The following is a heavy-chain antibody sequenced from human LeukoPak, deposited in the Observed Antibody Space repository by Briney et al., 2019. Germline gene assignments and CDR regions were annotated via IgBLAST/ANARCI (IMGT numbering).Heavy chain of an antibody. CDR3: ARSRPIVVVTSIAFDI. CDR1: GGSISSGGYY. Sequence: SETLSLTCTVSGGSISSGGYYWSWIRQPPGKGLEWIGYIYYSGSTYYNPSLKSRVTISVDTSKNQFSLKLSSVTAADTAVYYCARSRPIVVVTSIAFDIWGQGTMVTVSS. D-gene: IGHD2-21*02. CDR2: IYYSGST. J-gene: IGHJ3*02. V-gene: IGHV4-31*03.